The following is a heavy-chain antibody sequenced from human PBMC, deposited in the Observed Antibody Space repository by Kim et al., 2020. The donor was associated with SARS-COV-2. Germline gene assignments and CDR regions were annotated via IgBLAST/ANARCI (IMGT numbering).Heavy chain of an antibody. CDR2: IYSGGST. CDR3: ARLGHSSGWPYYYGMDV. Sequence: GGSLRLSCAASGFTVSSNYMSWVRQAPGKGLEWVSVIYSGGSTYYADSVKGRFTISRDNSKNTLYLQMNSLRAEDTAVYYCARLGHSSGWPYYYGMDVWGQGTTVTVSS. J-gene: IGHJ6*02. D-gene: IGHD6-19*01. CDR1: GFTVSSNY. V-gene: IGHV3-53*01.